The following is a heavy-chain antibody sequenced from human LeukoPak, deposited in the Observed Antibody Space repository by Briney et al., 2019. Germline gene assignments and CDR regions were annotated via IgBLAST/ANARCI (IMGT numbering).Heavy chain of an antibody. V-gene: IGHV4-30-2*01. Sequence: SQTLSLTCAVSGVSISSGGYSWSWIRQPPGKGLEWIGYIYHNGNTYYSPSLKSRVTISVDRSKNQLSLKLSSVTAADTAMYYCASGGYSYGFDYWGQGTLVTVSS. D-gene: IGHD5-18*01. J-gene: IGHJ4*02. CDR2: IYHNGNT. CDR1: GVSISSGGYS. CDR3: ASGGYSYGFDY.